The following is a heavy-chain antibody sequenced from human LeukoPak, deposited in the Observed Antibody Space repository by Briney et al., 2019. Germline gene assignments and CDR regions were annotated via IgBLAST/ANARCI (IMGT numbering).Heavy chain of an antibody. D-gene: IGHD6-19*01. CDR1: GGSFSGYY. J-gene: IGHJ6*04. Sequence: PSETQSLTCAVYGGSFSGYYWSWIRQPPGKGLEWIGEINHSGSTNYNPSLKSRVTVSVDTSKNQFSLKLSSVTAADTAVYYCARSYSSGWYTPIPGLDVWGKGTTVTVSS. V-gene: IGHV4-34*01. CDR3: ARSYSSGWYTPIPGLDV. CDR2: INHSGST.